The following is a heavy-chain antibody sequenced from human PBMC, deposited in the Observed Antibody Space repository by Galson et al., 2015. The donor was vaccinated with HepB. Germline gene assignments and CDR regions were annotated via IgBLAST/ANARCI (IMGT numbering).Heavy chain of an antibody. Sequence: SLRLSCAASGFTFSNAWMNWVRQAPGKGLEWVGRIKSQTDAGTTDYGAPVEGRFTISGDDSKNIAYLQMNNLKIEDTAVYYCTAITPAVSSFPWGQGTLVTVSS. J-gene: IGHJ5*02. V-gene: IGHV3-15*07. CDR1: GFTFSNAW. D-gene: IGHD2-2*01. CDR2: IKSQTDAGTT. CDR3: TAITPAVSSFP.